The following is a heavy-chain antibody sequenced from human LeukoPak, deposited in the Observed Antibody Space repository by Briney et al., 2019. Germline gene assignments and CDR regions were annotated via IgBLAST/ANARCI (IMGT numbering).Heavy chain of an antibody. V-gene: IGHV4-39*07. D-gene: IGHD2-2*01. CDR2: IYYSGSA. CDR3: ARDKTRPAAMRSAFDYYGMDV. CDR1: GGSISNVNYY. Sequence: TSETLSLTCTVSGGSISNVNYYWGWIRQPPGKGLAWIGSIYYSGSAYYNPSLKSRVTISRDTSKNQFSLKLSSVTAADTAVYYCARDKTRPAAMRSAFDYYGMDVWGQGTTVTVSS. J-gene: IGHJ6*02.